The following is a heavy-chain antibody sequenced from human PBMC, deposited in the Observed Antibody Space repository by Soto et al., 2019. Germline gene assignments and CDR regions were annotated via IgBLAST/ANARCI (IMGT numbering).Heavy chain of an antibody. J-gene: IGHJ4*02. CDR3: AKGRGYTYNGGSALDY. V-gene: IGHV3-9*01. CDR2: ISWNGGNI. D-gene: IGHD5-18*01. CDR1: GFTFDDYA. Sequence: DVQLVESGGGLVQPGRSLRLSCAASGFTFDDYAVHWVRQAPGKGLEWVSGISWNGGNIDYADSVKGRFTISRDNAKNSLCLQMNSLRADDTALYYCAKGRGYTYNGGSALDYWGQGTLVTVSS.